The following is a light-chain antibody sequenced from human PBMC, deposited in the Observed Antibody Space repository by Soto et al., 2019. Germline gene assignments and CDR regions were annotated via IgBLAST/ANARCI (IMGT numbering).Light chain of an antibody. V-gene: IGKV3-20*01. J-gene: IGKJ3*01. CDR1: QSLSNNY. CDR3: QQYGVSPFT. CDR2: GAS. Sequence: EIVLTRSPGTLSLSPGERATLSCRTSQSLSNNYLAWYQQRPGQAPRLLIYGASSRPTGIPDKFTGSGSGTDFTLTISRLEPEDFAVYYCQQYGVSPFTFGPGTKVDIK.